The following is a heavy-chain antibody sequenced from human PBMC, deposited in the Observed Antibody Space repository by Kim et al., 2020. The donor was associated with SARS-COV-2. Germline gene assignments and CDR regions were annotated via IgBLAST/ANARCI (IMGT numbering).Heavy chain of an antibody. Sequence: ASVKVSCKASGYTFTSYAMNWVRQAPGQGLEWMGWINTNTGNSTYAQGFTGRFVFSLDTSVSTAYLQISSLKAEDTAVYYCARGSSGWLSYYGSGSYLPFNYYYGMDVWGQGTTVTVSS. CDR3: ARGSSGWLSYYGSGSYLPFNYYYGMDV. CDR2: INTNTGNS. V-gene: IGHV7-4-1*02. CDR1: GYTFTSYA. D-gene: IGHD3-10*01. J-gene: IGHJ6*02.